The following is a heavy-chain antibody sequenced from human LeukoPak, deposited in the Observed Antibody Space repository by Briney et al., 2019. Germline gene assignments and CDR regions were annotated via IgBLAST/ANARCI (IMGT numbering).Heavy chain of an antibody. Sequence: GRSLRLSCAASGFTFSSYAMHWVRQAPAKGLEGVAVISYDGSNKYYADSVKGRFTISRDNSKNTLYLQMNSLRAEDTAVYYCARDPRWARNDSSGYFTYWGQGTLVTVSS. V-gene: IGHV3-30*04. CDR3: ARDPRWARNDSSGYFTY. CDR2: ISYDGSNK. J-gene: IGHJ4*02. CDR1: GFTFSSYA. D-gene: IGHD3-22*01.